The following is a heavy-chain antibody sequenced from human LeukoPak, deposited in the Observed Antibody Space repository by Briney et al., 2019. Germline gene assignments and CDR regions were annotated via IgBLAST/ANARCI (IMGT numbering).Heavy chain of an antibody. Sequence: RGSLRLSCAASGFTFRNAWMSWVRQAPGKGLEWVGRTKKKTEGGTTDYAAPVKGRFTISRDDSKNTLYPQMNSLKTEDTAVYYCTTAVGGTEDFDYWGEGTLVTVSS. CDR3: TTAVGGTEDFDY. J-gene: IGHJ4*02. CDR1: GFTFRNAW. V-gene: IGHV3-15*01. CDR2: TKKKTEGGTT. D-gene: IGHD1-26*01.